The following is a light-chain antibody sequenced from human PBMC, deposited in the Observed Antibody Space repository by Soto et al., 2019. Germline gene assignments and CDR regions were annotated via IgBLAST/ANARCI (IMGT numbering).Light chain of an antibody. J-gene: IGKJ3*01. CDR2: AAS. CDR3: QKYSSVPI. CDR1: QDISNF. Sequence: DIPMTQSPTSLSASVGDRATITCRASQDISNFVAWYQQKPGKAPKLLIYAASTLQSGVPSRFSGSGSGTDFTLNINSLQPEDVASYSCQKYSSVPIFGPGTKVEIK. V-gene: IGKV1-27*01.